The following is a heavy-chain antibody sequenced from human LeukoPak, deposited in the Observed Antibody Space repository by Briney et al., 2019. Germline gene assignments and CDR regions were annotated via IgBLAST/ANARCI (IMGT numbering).Heavy chain of an antibody. V-gene: IGHV4-59*08. CDR3: ARLEPDILTGYFPDY. CDR2: IYYSGST. D-gene: IGHD3-9*01. Sequence: SETLSLTCTVSGGSISSYYWSWIRQPPGKGLEWIGYIYYSGSTNYNPSLKSRVTISVDTSKNQFSLKLSSVAAADTAVYYRARLEPDILTGYFPDYWGQGTLVTVSS. CDR1: GGSISSYY. J-gene: IGHJ4*02.